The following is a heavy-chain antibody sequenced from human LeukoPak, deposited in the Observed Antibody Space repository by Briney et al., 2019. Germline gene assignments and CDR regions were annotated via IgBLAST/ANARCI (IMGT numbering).Heavy chain of an antibody. CDR2: IYYDGST. Sequence: SETLSLTCTVSGGSISSYYWSWIRHPPGKGLEWIGYIYYDGSTNYNPSLKSRVSISVDTSKNQFSLKLSSVTAADTAVYYCARGSGSGNWYFDLWGRGTLVTVSS. CDR3: ARGSGSGNWYFDL. V-gene: IGHV4-59*01. J-gene: IGHJ2*01. D-gene: IGHD2-15*01. CDR1: GGSISSYY.